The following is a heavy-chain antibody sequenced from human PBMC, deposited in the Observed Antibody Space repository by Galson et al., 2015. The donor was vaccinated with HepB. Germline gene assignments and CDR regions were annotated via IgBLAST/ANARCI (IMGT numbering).Heavy chain of an antibody. D-gene: IGHD3-16*01. CDR2: ISDSGTTT. J-gene: IGHJ5*02. Sequence: SLRLSCAATGFTFSDYSMTWIRQAPGKGLEWLSYISDSGTTTFNADSVRGRFTISRDNAKNSLYLQMNSLRAEDTAVYYCARATLRWFDPWGQGTLVTVSS. CDR1: GFTFSDYS. CDR3: ARATLRWFDP. V-gene: IGHV3-11*01.